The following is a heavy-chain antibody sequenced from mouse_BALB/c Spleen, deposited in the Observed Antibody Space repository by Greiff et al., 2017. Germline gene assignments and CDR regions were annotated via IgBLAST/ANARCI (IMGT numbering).Heavy chain of an antibody. D-gene: IGHD1-1*01. CDR1: GYAFSSYW. CDR3: ARGFTTEGYFDY. Sequence: LQESGAELVRPGSSVKISCKASGYAFSSYWMNWVKQRPGQGLEWIGQIYPGDGDTNYNGKFKGKATLTADKSSSTAYMQLSSLTSEDSAVYFCARGFTTEGYFDYWGQGTTLTVSS. V-gene: IGHV1-80*01. J-gene: IGHJ2*01. CDR2: IYPGDGDT.